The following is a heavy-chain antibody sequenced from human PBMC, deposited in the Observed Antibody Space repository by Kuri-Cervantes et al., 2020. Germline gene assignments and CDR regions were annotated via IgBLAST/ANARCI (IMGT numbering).Heavy chain of an antibody. J-gene: IGHJ4*02. Sequence: SETLSLTCTVSGGSVSSYYWTWIRQPPGKGLESIGYIYSSGSTNYSPSLKSRVTISVDTSKNQFSLKLSSVTAADTAVYYCARARSGGDILTGYYRGPFDYWGQGTRVTVSS. D-gene: IGHD3-9*01. V-gene: IGHV4-59*08. CDR2: IYSSGST. CDR1: GGSVSSYY. CDR3: ARARSGGDILTGYYRGPFDY.